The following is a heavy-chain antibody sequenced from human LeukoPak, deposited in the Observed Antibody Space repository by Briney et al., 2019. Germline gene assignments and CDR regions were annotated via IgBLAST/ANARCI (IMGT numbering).Heavy chain of an antibody. CDR1: GYSFTTYA. Sequence: GASVKVSCKASGYSFTTYAMNWVRQAPGQGLEWMGWINTHTGNPTYAQGFTGRFVFSVDTSVSTAYLQISGLKAEDTAVYYCARHDAIAAGGAFDYWGQGTLVTVSS. J-gene: IGHJ4*02. CDR3: ARHDAIAAGGAFDY. CDR2: INTHTGNP. V-gene: IGHV7-4-1*02. D-gene: IGHD6-13*01.